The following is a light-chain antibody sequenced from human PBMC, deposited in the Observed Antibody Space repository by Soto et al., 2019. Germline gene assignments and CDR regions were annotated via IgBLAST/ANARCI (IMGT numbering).Light chain of an antibody. V-gene: IGLV2-14*01. CDR3: SSYTSSSTYV. CDR2: DVS. Sequence: QSVLTQPASVSGSPGQSITISCTGTSSDVGGYNYVSWYQQHPGKAPKLMIYDVSNRPSGVSNRFSGSKSGNTASLTISGFQAEHEADYYCSSYTSSSTYVFGTGTKVTVL. CDR1: SSDVGGYNY. J-gene: IGLJ1*01.